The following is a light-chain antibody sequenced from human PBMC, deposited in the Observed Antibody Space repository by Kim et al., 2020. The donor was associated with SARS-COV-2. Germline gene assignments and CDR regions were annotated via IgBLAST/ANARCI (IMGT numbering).Light chain of an antibody. CDR1: QSVTSSY. CDR3: QQYGGSPPVT. CDR2: GAS. Sequence: EIVLKQSPGTLSLSPGERATLSCRASQSVTSSYLAWYQLKPGQAPRLLIYGASSRASGIPDRFSGSGSGTDFTLTISRLEPEDFAVYFCQQYGGSPPVTFGQGTRLEIK. V-gene: IGKV3-20*01. J-gene: IGKJ5*01.